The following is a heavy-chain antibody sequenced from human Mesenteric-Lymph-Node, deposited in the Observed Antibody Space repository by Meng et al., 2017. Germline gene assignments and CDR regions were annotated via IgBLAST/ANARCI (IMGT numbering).Heavy chain of an antibody. J-gene: IGHJ4*02. CDR3: ARDGLWFGELTLY. CDR1: GFTFSSYA. V-gene: IGHV3-30*07. Sequence: GESLTISCAASGFTFSSYAMDWVRQAPGKGLEWVAVISYDGSNKYYADSVKGRFTISRDKSKNMFYLKMNTLRAEDTAVYYCARDGLWFGELTLYWGQGTLVTVSS. D-gene: IGHD3-10*01. CDR2: ISYDGSNK.